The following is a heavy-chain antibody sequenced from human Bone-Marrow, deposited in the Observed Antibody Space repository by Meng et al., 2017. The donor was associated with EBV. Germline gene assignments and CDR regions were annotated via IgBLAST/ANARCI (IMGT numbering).Heavy chain of an antibody. V-gene: IGHV1-2*06. D-gene: IGHD3-10*01. Sequence: QGELGQSGAEVKRPGAAVKAACKAFGYTFTGYYMHWVRQAPGQGVEWMGRINPNSGGTDYAQMFQGRATMTRDTSISTAYMEMSRLRSDDTAVYYCARGRGYYGSGTYYAFDNWGQGTLVTVSS. CDR2: INPNSGGT. CDR3: ARGRGYYGSGTYYAFDN. CDR1: GYTFTGYY. J-gene: IGHJ4*02.